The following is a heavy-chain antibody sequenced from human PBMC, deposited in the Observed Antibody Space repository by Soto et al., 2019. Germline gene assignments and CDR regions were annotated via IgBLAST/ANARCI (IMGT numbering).Heavy chain of an antibody. J-gene: IGHJ6*02. CDR1: GFTFSSYA. V-gene: IGHV3-23*01. CDR2: ISGSGGST. CDR3: AKCKIRDYYYYGMDV. Sequence: LRLSCAASGFTFSSYAMSWVRQTPGKGLEWVSTISGSGGSTYQADSVKGRFTISRDNSKNTVYLQMDSLRAEDTAVYSCAKCKIRDYYYYGMDVWGQGTTVTVS.